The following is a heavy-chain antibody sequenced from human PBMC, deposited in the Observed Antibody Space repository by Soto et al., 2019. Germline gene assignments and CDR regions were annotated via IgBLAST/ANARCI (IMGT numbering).Heavy chain of an antibody. D-gene: IGHD6-13*01. CDR2: IYYSGST. V-gene: IGHV4-59*01. CDR3: ARERFLIIAAAGTGYDAFDI. CDR1: GGSISSYY. Sequence: QVQLQESGPGLMKPSETLSLTCTVSGGSISSYYWSWIRQPPGKGLEWIGYIYYSGSTNYNPSLKSRVTISVDTSKNQFSLKLSSVTAADTAVYYCARERFLIIAAAGTGYDAFDIWGQGTMVTVSS. J-gene: IGHJ3*02.